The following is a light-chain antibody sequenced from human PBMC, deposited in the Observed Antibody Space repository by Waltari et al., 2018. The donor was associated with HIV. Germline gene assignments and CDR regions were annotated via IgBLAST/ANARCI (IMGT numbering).Light chain of an antibody. J-gene: IGLJ3*02. CDR1: SSDVGGSKY. CDR2: EVN. V-gene: IGLV2-8*01. Sequence: QSALTQPPSASGSPGQSVTIPCTGTSSDVGGSKYVSWYQQHPGKAPKLMFYEVNKRPSGVPDRFSGSKSANTASLTVSGLQADDEADYYCNSYAGSNNWVFGGGTKLTVL. CDR3: NSYAGSNNWV.